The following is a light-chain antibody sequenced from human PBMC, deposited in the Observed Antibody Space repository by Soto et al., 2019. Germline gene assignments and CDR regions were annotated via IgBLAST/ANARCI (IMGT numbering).Light chain of an antibody. CDR1: SSDVGGYDY. J-gene: IGLJ1*01. CDR2: EVS. V-gene: IGLV2-14*01. Sequence: QSALTQLASVSGSPGQSITISCTGASSDVGGYDYVSWYQHHPGKAPKLTIYEVSNRPSGVSNRFSGSKSGNTASLTISGLQAEDEAEYYCSSYTSSSTDVFGTGTKVTVL. CDR3: SSYTSSSTDV.